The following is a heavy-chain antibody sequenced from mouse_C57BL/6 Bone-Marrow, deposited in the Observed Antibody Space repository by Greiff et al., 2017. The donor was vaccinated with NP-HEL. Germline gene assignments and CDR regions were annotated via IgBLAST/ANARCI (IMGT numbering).Heavy chain of an antibody. CDR3: TTNYYDSY. J-gene: IGHJ2*01. CDR1: GFNIKDDY. CDR2: IDPENGDT. V-gene: IGHV14-4*01. D-gene: IGHD2-4*01. Sequence: VQLKQSGAELVRPGASVKLSCTASGFNIKDDYMHWVKQRPEQGLEWIGWIDPENGDTEYASKFQGKATITADTSSNTAYLQLSSLTSEDTAVYYCTTNYYDSYWGQGTTLTVSS.